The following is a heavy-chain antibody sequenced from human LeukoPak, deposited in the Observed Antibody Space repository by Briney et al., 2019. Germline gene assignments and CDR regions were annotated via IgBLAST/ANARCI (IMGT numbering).Heavy chain of an antibody. Sequence: GGSLRLSCAASGFTLSSYAMSWVRQAPGKGLEWVSAISGSGGSTYYADSVKGRFTLSRDNSKNTLYLQMNSLRAEDTAVYYCAKGKVLSPYDIWGQGTMVTVSS. D-gene: IGHD2-15*01. J-gene: IGHJ3*02. CDR1: GFTLSSYA. V-gene: IGHV3-23*01. CDR2: ISGSGGST. CDR3: AKGKVLSPYDI.